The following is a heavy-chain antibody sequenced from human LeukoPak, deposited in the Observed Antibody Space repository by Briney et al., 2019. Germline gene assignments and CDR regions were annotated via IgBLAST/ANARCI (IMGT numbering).Heavy chain of an antibody. CDR3: ARVSYYYDSSGYLLFDY. CDR2: IYYSGST. Sequence: SETLSLTCIVSGDSISSYYWSWIRQPPGKGLEWIGYIYYSGSTNYNPSLKSRVTISVDTSKNQFSLKLSSVTAADTAVYYCARVSYYYDSSGYLLFDYWGQGTLVTVSS. J-gene: IGHJ4*02. CDR1: GDSISSYY. V-gene: IGHV4-59*01. D-gene: IGHD3-22*01.